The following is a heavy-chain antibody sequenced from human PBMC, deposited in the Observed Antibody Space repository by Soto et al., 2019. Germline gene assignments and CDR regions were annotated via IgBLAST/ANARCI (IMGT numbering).Heavy chain of an antibody. J-gene: IGHJ4*02. CDR2: VSYSGRP. CDR3: ARGGPVQLWAFDY. Sequence: QVQLQEAGPGLVRSSETLSLTCTVSGASISSYFWRWIRQPPGKGLEWVAYVSYSGRPHYNPSLQSRVTGSVDTSKSQFSLEVTSLTAADTAVYYCARGGPVQLWAFDYWGQGSLVTVSS. D-gene: IGHD5-18*01. CDR1: GASISSYF. V-gene: IGHV4-59*01.